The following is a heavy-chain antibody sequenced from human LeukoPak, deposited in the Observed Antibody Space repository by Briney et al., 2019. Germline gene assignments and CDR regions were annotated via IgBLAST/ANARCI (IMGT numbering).Heavy chain of an antibody. D-gene: IGHD2-2*01. CDR3: AKSLVPAAEFDY. V-gene: IGHV3-23*01. CDR2: ISGSGGST. CDR1: GFTFAGYA. Sequence: GGSLRLSCAASGFTFAGYAMTWVRQAPGKGLEWLSAISGSGGSTYYADSVKGRFTISRDNSRNTVYLQMNSLRADDTAVYSCAKSLVPAAEFDYWGQGTLVTVSS. J-gene: IGHJ4*02.